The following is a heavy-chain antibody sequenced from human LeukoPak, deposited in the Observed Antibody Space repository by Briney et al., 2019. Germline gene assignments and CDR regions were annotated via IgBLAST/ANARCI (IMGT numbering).Heavy chain of an antibody. V-gene: IGHV1-69*13. J-gene: IGHJ3*02. CDR2: IIPIFGTA. CDR1: GGTFISYA. D-gene: IGHD3-16*01. Sequence: SVKVSCKASGGTFISYAISWVRQAPAQGREWMGGIIPIFGTANYAQKFQGRVTITADESTSTAYMELSSLRSEDTAVYYCALVTTFGPAGAFDIWGQGTMVTVSS. CDR3: ALVTTFGPAGAFDI.